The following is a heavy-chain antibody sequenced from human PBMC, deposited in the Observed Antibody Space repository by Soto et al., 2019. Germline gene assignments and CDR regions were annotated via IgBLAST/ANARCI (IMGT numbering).Heavy chain of an antibody. J-gene: IGHJ6*02. CDR1: GFSRTSGVVG. V-gene: IGHV2-5*01. CDR3: AHRLPGPSGYDV. CDR2: IYWNDEQ. D-gene: IGHD6-13*01. Sequence: QITLKESGPTLVKPTQTLTLTFTFSGFSRTSGVVGVGWIRQPPGEALEWLALIYWNDEQYYNPSLSNRLTITRDTSKKHVVLTMTNMDPVDTATYYCAHRLPGPSGYDVWGQGTTVTVSS.